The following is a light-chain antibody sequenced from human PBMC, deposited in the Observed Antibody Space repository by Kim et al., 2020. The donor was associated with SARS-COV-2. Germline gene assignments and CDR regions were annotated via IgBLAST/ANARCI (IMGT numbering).Light chain of an antibody. CDR2: DGA. CDR3: QQRGSWPLALT. V-gene: IGKV3-11*01. J-gene: IGKJ4*01. Sequence: PGERATRACRASHNIDISLAWYQQTPGQAPRLIIYDGAVRAAGIPDRFSGSGSGTDFALTIGSLAPDDFAIYYCQQRGSWPLALTFGGGTKVDIK. CDR1: HNIDIS.